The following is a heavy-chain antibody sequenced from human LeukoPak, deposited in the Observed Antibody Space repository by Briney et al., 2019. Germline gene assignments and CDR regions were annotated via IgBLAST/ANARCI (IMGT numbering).Heavy chain of an antibody. CDR2: ISWNSGSI. Sequence: PGRSLRLSCAASGFTFDDYAMHWVRQAPGKGLEWVSGISWNSGSIGYADSVKGRFTISRDNAKNSLYLQMNSLRAEDTALYYCAKDSPMNVGAIDYWGQGTLVTVSS. CDR1: GFTFDDYA. V-gene: IGHV3-9*01. J-gene: IGHJ4*02. CDR3: AKDSPMNVGAIDY. D-gene: IGHD1-26*01.